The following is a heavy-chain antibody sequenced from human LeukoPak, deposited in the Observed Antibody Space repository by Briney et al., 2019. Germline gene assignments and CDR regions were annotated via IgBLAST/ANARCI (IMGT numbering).Heavy chain of an antibody. V-gene: IGHV3-66*01. D-gene: IGHD1-26*01. CDR1: GFTVSSNY. Sequence: PGGSLRLSCAASGFTVSSNYMSWVRQAPGKGLEWVSLIYSGGSTYYADSVKGRFTISRDNSKNTLYLQMNSLRAEDTAVYYCASSGNYRIYYFDYWGQGTLVAVSS. CDR2: IYSGGST. CDR3: ASSGNYRIYYFDY. J-gene: IGHJ4*02.